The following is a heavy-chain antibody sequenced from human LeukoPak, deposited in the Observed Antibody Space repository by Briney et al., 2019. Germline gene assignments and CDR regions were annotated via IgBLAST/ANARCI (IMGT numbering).Heavy chain of an antibody. J-gene: IGHJ3*02. CDR1: GFTFDDYA. CDR2: ISWNSGSI. CDR3: ASLYDSSGYGAFDI. V-gene: IGHV3-9*01. D-gene: IGHD3-22*01. Sequence: GRSLRLSCAASGFTFDDYAMHWVRQAPGKGLEWVSGISWNSGSIGYADSVKGRFTISRDNAKNSLYLQMNSLRAEDTAVYYCASLYDSSGYGAFDIWGQGTMVTVSS.